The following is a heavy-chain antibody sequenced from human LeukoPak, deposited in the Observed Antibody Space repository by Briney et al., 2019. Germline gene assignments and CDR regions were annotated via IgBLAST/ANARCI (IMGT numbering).Heavy chain of an antibody. CDR1: GFTFSNYW. J-gene: IGHJ4*02. D-gene: IGHD6-13*01. Sequence: GGSLRLSCVASGFTFSNYWMSWVRQAPGKGLEWVAHIKQDGSEKYSVDSVRGRFTISRDNAKDSLYLQMNSLRPEDTAFYYCARAPYSSSWYIDYWGQGTLVTVSS. V-gene: IGHV3-7*04. CDR2: IKQDGSEK. CDR3: ARAPYSSSWYIDY.